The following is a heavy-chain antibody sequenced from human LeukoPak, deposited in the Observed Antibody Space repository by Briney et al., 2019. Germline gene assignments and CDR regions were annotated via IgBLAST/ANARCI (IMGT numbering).Heavy chain of an antibody. CDR2: ISYTGGET. V-gene: IGHV4-59*08. CDR3: ARQPAATAAFDI. Sequence: SETLSLTCTVSGGSINLYYWSWIRQPPGKGLEWIGYISYTGGETNYNPSLGSRLTISVDTSKNQFSLMLTSVTAADTAVYYCARQPAATAAFDIWAQGTMVTVSS. D-gene: IGHD6-13*01. J-gene: IGHJ3*02. CDR1: GGSINLYY.